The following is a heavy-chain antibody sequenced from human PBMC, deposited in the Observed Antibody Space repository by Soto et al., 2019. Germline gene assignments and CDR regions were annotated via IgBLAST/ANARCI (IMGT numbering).Heavy chain of an antibody. J-gene: IGHJ4*02. CDR2: IYYTGRT. V-gene: IGHV4-31*03. D-gene: IGHD1-26*01. CDR1: DGSVSRGGYY. CDR3: ARGGSYHYFDY. Sequence: QLQLQESGPGLVKPSQTLSLACTVSDGSVSRGGYYWSWIRQPPGKNLEWIGNIYYTGRTSYNPSLKSRLTISLETSKRQFSLRLASVSAADTAVYYCARGGSYHYFDYWGQGALVTVSS.